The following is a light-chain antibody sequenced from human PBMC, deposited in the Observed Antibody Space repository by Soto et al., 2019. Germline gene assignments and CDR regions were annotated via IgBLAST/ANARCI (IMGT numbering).Light chain of an antibody. CDR1: SSNIGSNY. CDR2: RNN. V-gene: IGLV1-47*01. Sequence: QSVLTQPPSASGTPGQRVTISCSGSSSNIGSNYVYWYQQLPGTAPKLLIYRNNQRPSGVPDRFSGSKSGTSASLAISGLRSEDYANYYCAAWDDSLSGVVFGGGTKLTVL. J-gene: IGLJ3*02. CDR3: AAWDDSLSGVV.